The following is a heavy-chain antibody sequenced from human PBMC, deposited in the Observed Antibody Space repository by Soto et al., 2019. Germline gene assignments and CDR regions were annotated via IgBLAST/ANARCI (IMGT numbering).Heavy chain of an antibody. CDR2: VNSDGSIT. CDR3: VRGWGVAHLGHSWFDP. D-gene: IGHD3-10*01. J-gene: IGHJ5*02. Sequence: VQLVESGGGLVQPGGSLRLSCAASGFTFYLYWMHWVRQAPGKGLVWVSRVNSDGSITSYGDSVKGRFTISRDNAKNTLYMEMNGLRDEDTAVYYCVRGWGVAHLGHSWFDPWGQGTLVTVSS. CDR1: GFTFYLYW. V-gene: IGHV3-74*01.